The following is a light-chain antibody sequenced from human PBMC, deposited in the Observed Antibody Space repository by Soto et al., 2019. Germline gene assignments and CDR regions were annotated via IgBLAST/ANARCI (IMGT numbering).Light chain of an antibody. CDR2: GAS. Sequence: EIVMTQSPDTLYVSPGEGATLSCRASQSVRTKLAWYQQKAGQAPRLLIYGASTRATGIPDRFSGSGSGTEFTLTISSLQSEDFATYYCLQHNSYPPTFGQGTKVEIK. CDR1: QSVRTK. CDR3: LQHNSYPPT. J-gene: IGKJ1*01. V-gene: IGKV3-15*01.